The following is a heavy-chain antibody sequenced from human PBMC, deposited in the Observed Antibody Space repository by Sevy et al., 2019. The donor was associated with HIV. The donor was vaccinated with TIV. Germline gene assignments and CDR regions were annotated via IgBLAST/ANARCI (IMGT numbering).Heavy chain of an antibody. CDR3: ARERRGGIWFDP. CDR1: GGSISSGGYY. D-gene: IGHD3-16*01. Sequence: SETLSLTCTVSGGSISSGGYYWSWIRQHPGKGLEWIGYIYYSGSTYYNPSLKSRVTISVDTSKNQFSLKLSSVTAADTAVYYWARERRGGIWFDPWGQGTLVTVSS. V-gene: IGHV4-31*03. J-gene: IGHJ5*02. CDR2: IYYSGST.